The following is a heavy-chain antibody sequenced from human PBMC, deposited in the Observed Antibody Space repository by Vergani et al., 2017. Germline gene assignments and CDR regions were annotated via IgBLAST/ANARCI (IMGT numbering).Heavy chain of an antibody. D-gene: IGHD6-25*01. CDR2: IHPAYSDT. J-gene: IGHJ4*02. V-gene: IGHV5-51*01. CDR3: ARLYGRYSSGIKYFDY. CDR1: GYIFTNYW. Sequence: EVQLVQSGAEVKKPGESLKISCQISGYIFTNYWIGWVRQMPGKGLEWRGIIHPAYSDTRYSPSFQGQVTISVAKSICTAYLQRSSLRASDSAMYYCARLYGRYSSGIKYFDYWGQGTLVTVSS.